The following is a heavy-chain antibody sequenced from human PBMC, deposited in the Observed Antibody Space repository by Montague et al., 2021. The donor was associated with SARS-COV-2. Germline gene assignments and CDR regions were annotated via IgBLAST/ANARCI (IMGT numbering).Heavy chain of an antibody. J-gene: IGHJ6*02. D-gene: IGHD3-3*01. CDR1: GYSISSGYY. Sequence: SETLSLTCTVSGYSISSGYYWGWIRQPPGKGLEWIGSIYHSGNTNYNPSLKSRISMSVDTSSSQFSLYLTSVTAADAAVYYCARDQTVLEWIWYGMDVWGPGTTVTVSS. CDR3: ARDQTVLEWIWYGMDV. CDR2: IYHSGNT. V-gene: IGHV4-38-2*02.